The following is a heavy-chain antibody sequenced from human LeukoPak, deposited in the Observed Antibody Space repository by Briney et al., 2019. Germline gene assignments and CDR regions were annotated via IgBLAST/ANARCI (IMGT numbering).Heavy chain of an antibody. Sequence: SETLSLTCTVSGGSISSYYWSWIRQPPGKGLEWIGYIYYSGSTNYNPSLKSRVTISVDTSKNQFSLKLSSVTAADTAVYYCARDQGYRWNNWFNPWGQGTLVTVSS. D-gene: IGHD6-13*01. J-gene: IGHJ5*02. CDR1: GGSISSYY. CDR3: ARDQGYRWNNWFNP. V-gene: IGHV4-59*01. CDR2: IYYSGST.